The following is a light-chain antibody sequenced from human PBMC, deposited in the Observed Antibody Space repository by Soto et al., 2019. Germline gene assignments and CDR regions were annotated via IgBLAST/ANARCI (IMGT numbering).Light chain of an antibody. CDR1: SSDVGGYNY. CDR2: EVT. V-gene: IGLV2-8*01. J-gene: IGLJ2*01. CDR3: ASYGGSYVV. Sequence: QSALTQPPSASGSPGQSVTISCTGTSSDVGGYNYVSWFQQNPGKAPKLMIYEVTKRPSGVPDRFSGSKSGNTASLTVSGLQAEDEADYYSASYGGSYVVFGGGTKVTVL.